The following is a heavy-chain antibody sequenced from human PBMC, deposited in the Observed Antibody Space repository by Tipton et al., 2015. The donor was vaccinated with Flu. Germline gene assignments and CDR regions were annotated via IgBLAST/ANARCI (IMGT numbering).Heavy chain of an antibody. J-gene: IGHJ4*02. CDR1: GGSISTSGYF. CDR3: ARIIRITMIRGLRDPYYFDY. D-gene: IGHD3-10*01. Sequence: TLSLTCTVSGGSISTSGYFWGWIRQPPGKGLEWIGSVYYSGGTHHNPSLKSRVSISGDTSKNQFSLKLTYVTAADTAEYFCARIIRITMIRGLRDPYYFDYWGQGMLVTVSS. CDR2: VYYSGGT. V-gene: IGHV4-39*07.